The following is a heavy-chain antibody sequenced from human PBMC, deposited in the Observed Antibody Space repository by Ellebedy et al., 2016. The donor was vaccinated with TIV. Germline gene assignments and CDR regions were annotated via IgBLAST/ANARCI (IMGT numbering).Heavy chain of an antibody. CDR1: GYTFTGYY. CDR2: INPNSGGT. J-gene: IGHJ4*02. CDR3: ARESGGWWELPRGLDY. Sequence: ASVKVSCKASGYTFTGYYMHWVRQAPGQGLEWMGWINPNSGGTNYAQKFQGRVTMTRDTSISTAYMELSSLRSEDTAVYYCARESGGWWELPRGLDYWGQGTLVTVSS. D-gene: IGHD1-26*01. V-gene: IGHV1-2*02.